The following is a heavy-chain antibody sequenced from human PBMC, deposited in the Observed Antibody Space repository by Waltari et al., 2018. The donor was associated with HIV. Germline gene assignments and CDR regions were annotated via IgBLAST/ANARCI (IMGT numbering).Heavy chain of an antibody. CDR2: INPNRGDT. Sequence: QVQLLQSGAEVKKPGASVKVSCKASGYTFTDYYMHWVRQAPGQGPEWMRWINPNRGDTNYAHKFQGRVTMTRDTSITTAYMELSRLRSDDTAVYFCARDYDGNGMYYFDYWGQGTLVTVSS. J-gene: IGHJ4*02. V-gene: IGHV1-2*07. CDR1: GYTFTDYY. CDR3: ARDYDGNGMYYFDY. D-gene: IGHD3-22*01.